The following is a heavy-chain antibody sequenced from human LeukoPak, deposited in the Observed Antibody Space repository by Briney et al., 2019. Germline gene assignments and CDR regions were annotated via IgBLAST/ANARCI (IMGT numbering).Heavy chain of an antibody. V-gene: IGHV4-59*01. CDR1: GGSISSYY. J-gene: IGHJ4*02. Sequence: PSETPSLTCTVSGGSISSYYWSWIRQPPGKGLEWIGYIYYSGSTNYNPSLKSRVTISVDTSKNQFSLKLSSVTAADTAVYYCARNGYYYDSSGYYSHPPNFDYWGQGTLVTVSS. D-gene: IGHD3-22*01. CDR3: ARNGYYYDSSGYYSHPPNFDY. CDR2: IYYSGST.